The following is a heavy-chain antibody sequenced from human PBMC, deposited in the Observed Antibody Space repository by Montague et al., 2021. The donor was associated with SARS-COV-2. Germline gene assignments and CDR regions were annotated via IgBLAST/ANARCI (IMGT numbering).Heavy chain of an antibody. CDR3: ARSPEPMIILIITSLNWYFDL. Sequence: TLSLTCTVSGGSISSGGYYWSWIRQHPGKGLEWIGYIYYSGSTXYNPSLKSRVTISVDTSKNQFSLKMSSVTAADTAVCYCARSPEPMIILIITSLNWYFDLWGRGTLVTVSS. CDR2: IYYSGST. J-gene: IGHJ2*01. CDR1: GGSISSGGYY. D-gene: IGHD3-22*01. V-gene: IGHV4-31*03.